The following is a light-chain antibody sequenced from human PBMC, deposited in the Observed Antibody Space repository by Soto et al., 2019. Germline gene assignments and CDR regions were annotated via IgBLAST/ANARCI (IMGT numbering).Light chain of an antibody. CDR1: SSDVGGYNY. CDR2: DVS. Sequence: QAVVTQPASVSGSPGQSITISCTGTSSDVGGYNYVSWYQQHPGKAPKLMIYDVSNRPSGVSNRFSGSKSGNTASLTISGLQAEDEADYYCSSYTSSSTLVVFGGGTKLTVL. J-gene: IGLJ2*01. CDR3: SSYTSSSTLVV. V-gene: IGLV2-14*01.